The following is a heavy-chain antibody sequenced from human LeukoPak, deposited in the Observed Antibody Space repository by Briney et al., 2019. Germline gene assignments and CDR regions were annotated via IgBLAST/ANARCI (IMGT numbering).Heavy chain of an antibody. CDR3: AGRVTGYSSGYVY. Sequence: GGSLRLSCAASGITFSNYAVSWVRQAPEKGLDWVSVISGSAHKIRYADSVKGRFTISRDNSENIVYLQMNNLRAEDTAVYYCAGRVTGYSSGYVYWGQGTLVTVSS. D-gene: IGHD5-18*01. V-gene: IGHV3-23*01. J-gene: IGHJ4*02. CDR2: ISGSAHKI. CDR1: GITFSNYA.